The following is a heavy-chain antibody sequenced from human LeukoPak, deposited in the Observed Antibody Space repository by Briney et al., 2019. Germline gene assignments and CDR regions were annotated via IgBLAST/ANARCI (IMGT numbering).Heavy chain of an antibody. D-gene: IGHD3-16*01. V-gene: IGHV3-30*18. CDR2: ISYDGSNK. J-gene: IGHJ3*02. Sequence: GRSLRLSCAVSGFTFSYYAMHWVRQAPGKGLEWVAVISYDGSNKYYTDSVKGRFTISRDNSKNTLYLQMNGLRTEDTAVYYCAKVFYDYVWGSSIAPDAFDTWGQGTMVTVSS. CDR1: GFTFSYYA. CDR3: AKVFYDYVWGSSIAPDAFDT.